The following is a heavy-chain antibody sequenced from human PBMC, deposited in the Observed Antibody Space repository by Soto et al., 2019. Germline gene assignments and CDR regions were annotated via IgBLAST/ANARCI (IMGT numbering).Heavy chain of an antibody. CDR3: ARGIQLFDY. CDR1: GGSISSSSYY. D-gene: IGHD5-18*01. CDR2: IYHSEST. Sequence: SLTCTVSGGSISSSSYYWGWIRQPPGKGLEWIGSIYHSESTYYNPSLKSRVTISADTSKNQFSLKLSSVTAADTAVYYCARGIQLFDYWGQGTLVTVSS. J-gene: IGHJ4*01. V-gene: IGHV4-39*01.